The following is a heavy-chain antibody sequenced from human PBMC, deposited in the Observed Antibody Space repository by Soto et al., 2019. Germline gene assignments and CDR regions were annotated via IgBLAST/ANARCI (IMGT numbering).Heavy chain of an antibody. CDR3: ARPRTTGTTKGYDY. Sequence: QVQLVQSGAEVKKPGSSVKVSCKASGGTFSSYPISWVRQAPGQGLEWMGVIIPIFGSVNSAQKFQGRVTITADESTSTAYMELSSLRSEDTAVYYCARPRTTGTTKGYDYWSQGTLVTVSS. V-gene: IGHV1-69*01. D-gene: IGHD1-1*01. CDR1: GGTFSSYP. J-gene: IGHJ4*02. CDR2: IIPIFGSV.